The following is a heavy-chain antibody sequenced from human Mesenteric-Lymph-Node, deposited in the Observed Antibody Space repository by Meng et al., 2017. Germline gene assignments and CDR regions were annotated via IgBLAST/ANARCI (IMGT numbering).Heavy chain of an antibody. V-gene: IGHV7-4-1*02. J-gene: IGHJ5*01. D-gene: IGHD1-7*01. CDR1: GYKRITYA. CDR3: ARVRTGTTFDWGWFDP. Sequence: ASVKVSCKASGYKRITYAMTWVRQAPGQGLEWMAWINTNTGHPTFAQGFTGRFVYSSDTAVNTAYLQIISLKNEDTAVYYCARVRTGTTFDWGWFDPWGQGTLVTVSS. CDR2: INTNTGHP.